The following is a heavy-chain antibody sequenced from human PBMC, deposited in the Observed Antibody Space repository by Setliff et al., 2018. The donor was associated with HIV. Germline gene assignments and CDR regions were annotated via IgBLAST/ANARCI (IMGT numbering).Heavy chain of an antibody. CDR1: GGSLSGYH. J-gene: IGHJ5*02. Sequence: PSETLSLTCAVYGGSLSGYHWSWIRQSPGKGLEWIGEINHSGSTNYNPSLKRRVTKSVDTSKNEFSLKLTSVTAADTAVYYCASRVYYYDESAILREEGFVPWGQGTLVTVSS. CDR3: ASRVYYYDESAILREEGFVP. V-gene: IGHV4-34*01. CDR2: INHSGST. D-gene: IGHD3-22*01.